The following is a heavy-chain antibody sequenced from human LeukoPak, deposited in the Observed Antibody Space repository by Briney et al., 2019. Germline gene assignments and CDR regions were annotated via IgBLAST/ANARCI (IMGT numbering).Heavy chain of an antibody. CDR1: GYSISNDYY. V-gene: IGHV4-38-2*02. D-gene: IGHD5/OR15-5a*01. CDR2: IYHSGIT. J-gene: IGHJ4*02. CDR3: ATLVSTRYYFDY. Sequence: PSETLSLTCTVSGYSISNDYYWGWIRQSPGKGLEWIGNIYHSGITYYNHFNSSLKSRVTISIDTSKNQFSLRLTSVTAADTAVYFCATLVSTRYYFDYWGQGTLVTVSS.